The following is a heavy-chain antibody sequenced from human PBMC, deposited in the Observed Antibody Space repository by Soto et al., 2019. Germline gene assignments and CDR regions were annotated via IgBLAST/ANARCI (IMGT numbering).Heavy chain of an antibody. CDR3: ARALTEPSLTYYDFWSGYSTNWFDP. J-gene: IGHJ5*02. V-gene: IGHV1-18*01. CDR1: GYTFTSYG. D-gene: IGHD3-3*01. Sequence: QVQLVQSGAEVKKPGASVKVSCKASGYTFTSYGISWVRQAPGQGLECMGWISAYNGNTNYAQKLQGRVTMTTDTATSTAYMELRSLRSDDTAVYYCARALTEPSLTYYDFWSGYSTNWFDPWGQGTLVTVSS. CDR2: ISAYNGNT.